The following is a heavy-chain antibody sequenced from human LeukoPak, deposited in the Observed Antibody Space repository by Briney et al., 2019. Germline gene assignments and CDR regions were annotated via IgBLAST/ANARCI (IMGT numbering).Heavy chain of an antibody. D-gene: IGHD3-10*01. CDR3: ARDGWFGDYNWFDP. Sequence: GGSLRLSCAASGFTFSSYSINWVRQAPGKGLEWVSYISSASNTIYYADSVKGRFTISRDNAKNSLYLLMNSLRAEDTAMYYCARDGWFGDYNWFDPWGQGTLVTVSS. CDR1: GFTFSSYS. J-gene: IGHJ5*02. CDR2: ISSASNTI. V-gene: IGHV3-48*01.